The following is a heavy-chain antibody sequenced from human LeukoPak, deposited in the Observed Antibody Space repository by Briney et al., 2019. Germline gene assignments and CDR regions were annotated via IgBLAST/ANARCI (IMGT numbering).Heavy chain of an antibody. CDR2: IYYFGST. V-gene: IGHV4-39*01. CDR1: GGSVTSIHYY. Sequence: SETLSLTCTVSGGSVTSIHYYWGWIRQPPGKGLEWIGNIYYFGSTYYNPSLRSRVTISVDTSKNQFSLKLSSVTAADTALYYCARMTCGGGTCWWFDPWGQGTLVTVSS. D-gene: IGHD2-15*01. CDR3: ARMTCGGGTCWWFDP. J-gene: IGHJ5*02.